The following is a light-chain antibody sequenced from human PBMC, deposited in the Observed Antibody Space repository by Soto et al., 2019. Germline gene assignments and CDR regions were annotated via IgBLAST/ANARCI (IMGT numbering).Light chain of an antibody. V-gene: IGKV4-1*01. CDR1: QSVLYSSNNKNY. Sequence: DIVTTQSPDSLAVSLGERATINCKSSQSVLYSSNNKNYLAWYQQKPGQPPKLLIYWASTRESGVPDRFGGSGSGTDFPLTISSLQAEDVAVYYCQQYYSSPLTFGGGTKVEIK. CDR2: WAS. CDR3: QQYYSSPLT. J-gene: IGKJ4*01.